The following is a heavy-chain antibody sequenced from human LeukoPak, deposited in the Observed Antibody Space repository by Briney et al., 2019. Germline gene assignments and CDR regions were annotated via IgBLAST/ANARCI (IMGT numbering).Heavy chain of an antibody. CDR2: IWYDGTIK. CDR1: GFTFSTYG. CDR3: AKMNVLTGYYTPNFDF. Sequence: PGGSLRLSCAASGFTFSTYGMHWVRQAPGKGLEWVAVIWYDGTIKYYADSVKGRFTISRDNSKNTLYLQMSSLSAEDTAVYYCAKMNVLTGYYTPNFDFWGQGTLVTVSS. V-gene: IGHV3-33*06. D-gene: IGHD3-9*01. J-gene: IGHJ4*02.